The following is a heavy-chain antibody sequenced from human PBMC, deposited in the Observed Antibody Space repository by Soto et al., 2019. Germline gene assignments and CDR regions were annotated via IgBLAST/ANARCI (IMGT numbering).Heavy chain of an antibody. V-gene: IGHV1-69*12. CDR1: GGTFSSYA. D-gene: IGHD2-15*01. CDR2: IIPIFGTA. CDR3: ARAGEDCSGGSCDPPGAFDI. Sequence: QVQLVQSGAEVKKPGSSVKVSCKASGGTFSSYAISWVRQAPGQGLEWMGGIIPIFGTANYAQKFQGRVTITADESRSTGYMELSSLRSEDTAVYYCARAGEDCSGGSCDPPGAFDIWGQGTMVTVSS. J-gene: IGHJ3*02.